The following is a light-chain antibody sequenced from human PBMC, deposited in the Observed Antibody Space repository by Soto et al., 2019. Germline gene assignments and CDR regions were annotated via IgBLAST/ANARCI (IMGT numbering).Light chain of an antibody. J-gene: IGLJ2*01. Sequence: QSALTQPASVSGSPGQSITISCTGTSSDVGGYNYVSWYQQHPGKAPKLMIYDVSNRPSGVSNRFSGSKSGNTASLTISGLQAEDEADYCCSSYTSSPVVFGGGTKLTVL. CDR3: SSYTSSPVV. CDR1: SSDVGGYNY. CDR2: DVS. V-gene: IGLV2-14*01.